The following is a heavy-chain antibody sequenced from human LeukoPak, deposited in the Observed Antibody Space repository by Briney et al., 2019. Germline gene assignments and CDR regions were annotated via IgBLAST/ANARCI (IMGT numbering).Heavy chain of an antibody. D-gene: IGHD2-15*01. CDR3: AKMGYCSGGSCSCFDY. V-gene: IGHV3-23*01. Sequence: PGGSLRLSCAASGFTFSSYAMSWVRQAPGKGLEWVSAISGSGGSTYYADSVKGRLTISRDNSKNTLYLQMNSLRAEDTAVYYCAKMGYCSGGSCSCFDYWGQGTLVTVSS. J-gene: IGHJ4*02. CDR1: GFTFSSYA. CDR2: ISGSGGST.